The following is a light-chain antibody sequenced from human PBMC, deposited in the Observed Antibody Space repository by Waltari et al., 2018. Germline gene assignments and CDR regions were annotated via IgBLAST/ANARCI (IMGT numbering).Light chain of an antibody. J-gene: IGKJ1*01. CDR2: GAS. Sequence: EIVLTQSPGTLSLSPGERATLSCGASQSISSNYLAWYQQKPGQAPRLLTSGASNRATGIPDRFSGSGSGTDFALTISRLEPEDFAVYYCQQYHISPRTFGQGTKVEIK. V-gene: IGKV3-20*01. CDR3: QQYHISPRT. CDR1: QSISSNY.